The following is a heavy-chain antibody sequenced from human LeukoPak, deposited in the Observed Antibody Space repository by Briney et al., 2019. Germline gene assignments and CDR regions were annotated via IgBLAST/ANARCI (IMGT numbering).Heavy chain of an antibody. CDR3: ARGASGSYSYYFHY. CDR2: MNPNSGNT. CDR1: GYTFTSYD. J-gene: IGHJ4*02. V-gene: IGHV1-8*01. Sequence: ASVKVSCKASGYTFTSYDINWVRQATGQGLEWMGWMNPNSGNTGYAQKFQGRVTMTRNTSISTAYMELSSLRSEDTAVYYCARGASGSYSYYFHYWGQGTLVTVSS. D-gene: IGHD1-26*01.